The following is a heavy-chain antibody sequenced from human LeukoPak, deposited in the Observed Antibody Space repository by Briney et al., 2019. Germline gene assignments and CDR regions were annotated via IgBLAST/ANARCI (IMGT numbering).Heavy chain of an antibody. CDR2: IRYDGSNK. J-gene: IGHJ4*02. CDR3: ARDRGSRGLFDY. CDR1: GFTFSSYG. V-gene: IGHV3-30*02. Sequence: GGSLRLSCAASGFTFSSYGMHWVRQAPGKGLEWVAFIRYDGSNKYYADSVKGRFTISRDNSKNTLYLQMNSLRAEDTAVYYCARDRGSRGLFDYWGQGTLVTVSS.